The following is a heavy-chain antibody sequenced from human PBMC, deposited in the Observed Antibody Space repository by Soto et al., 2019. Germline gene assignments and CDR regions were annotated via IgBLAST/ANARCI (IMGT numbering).Heavy chain of an antibody. J-gene: IGHJ4*02. D-gene: IGHD3-22*01. CDR2: IDWDDDK. CDR1: GFSLSTSGMR. CDR3: ARSSGYYYSFDY. Sequence: ASGPTLVNPTQTLTLTCTFSGFSLSTSGMRVSWIRQPPGKALEWLARIDWDDDKFYSTSLKTRLTISKDTSKNQVVLTMTNMDPVDTATYYCARSSGYYYSFDYWGQGTLVTVSS. V-gene: IGHV2-70*04.